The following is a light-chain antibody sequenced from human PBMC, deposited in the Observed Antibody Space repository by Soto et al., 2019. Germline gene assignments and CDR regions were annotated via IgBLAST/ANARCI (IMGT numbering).Light chain of an antibody. Sequence: DIQMTQSPSSLSTSVGDRVTITCRASQGIGKGLAWYQQKPGKVPTVLIYAASTLQSGVPSRFSGSGSGTDFTLTISSLQLEDFATYYCQESYNIHTFGQGTKVDIK. CDR2: AAS. CDR1: QGIGKG. V-gene: IGKV1-27*01. CDR3: QESYNIHT. J-gene: IGKJ2*01.